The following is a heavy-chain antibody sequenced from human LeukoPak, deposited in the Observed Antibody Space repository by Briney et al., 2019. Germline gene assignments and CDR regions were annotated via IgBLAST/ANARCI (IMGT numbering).Heavy chain of an antibody. V-gene: IGHV4-38-2*02. CDR3: ARGHGSGSYYYYYYYMDV. Sequence: ETLSLTCTVSGHFISSGYYWGWIRQPPGKGLEWIGSIYHSGSTYYNPSLKSRVTISVDTSKNQFSLKLSSVTAADTAVYYCARGHGSGSYYYYYYYMDVWGKGTTVTVSS. J-gene: IGHJ6*03. D-gene: IGHD3-10*01. CDR2: IYHSGST. CDR1: GHFISSGYY.